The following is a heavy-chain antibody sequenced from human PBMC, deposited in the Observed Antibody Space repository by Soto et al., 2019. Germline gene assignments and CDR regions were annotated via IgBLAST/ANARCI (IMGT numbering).Heavy chain of an antibody. J-gene: IGHJ4*02. CDR2: IYWDDDK. V-gene: IGHV2-5*02. D-gene: IGHD3-3*01. CDR1: GFSLTTSGVG. CDR3: AHRVLRTVFGLVTTTAIYFDF. Sequence: ESGPTQVKPRQTLTLTCTFSGFSLTTSGVGVGWIRQSPGKAPEGLALIYWDDDKRYSPSLKSRLTITKDTSKNLVVLTMADLDPADTATYYCAHRVLRTVFGLVTTTAIYFDFWGQGTPVAVSS.